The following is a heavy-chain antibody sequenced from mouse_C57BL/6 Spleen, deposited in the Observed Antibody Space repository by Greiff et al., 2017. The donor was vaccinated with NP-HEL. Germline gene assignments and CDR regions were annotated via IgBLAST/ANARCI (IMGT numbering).Heavy chain of an antibody. CDR3: ARGRSYYYGSSYWYFDV. J-gene: IGHJ1*03. Sequence: QVQLKQPGAELVMPGASVKLSCKASGYTFTSYWMHWVKQRPGQGLEWIGEIDPSDSYTNYNQKFKGKSTLTVDKSSSTAYMQLSSLTSEDSAVYYCARGRSYYYGSSYWYFDVWGTGTTVTVSS. CDR1: GYTFTSYW. V-gene: IGHV1-69*01. CDR2: IDPSDSYT. D-gene: IGHD1-1*01.